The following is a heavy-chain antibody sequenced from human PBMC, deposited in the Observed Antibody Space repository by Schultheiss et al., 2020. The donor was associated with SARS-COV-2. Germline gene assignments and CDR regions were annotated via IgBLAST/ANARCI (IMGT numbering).Heavy chain of an antibody. CDR2: ISSSSSTI. V-gene: IGHV3-48*04. Sequence: GGSLRLSCAASGFTFSSYSMSWVRQAPGKGLEWVSYISSSSSTIYYADSVKGRFTISRDNANNSLYLQMSSLRAEDTAVYYCARDLAVSGSSPVDYWGQGTLVTVSS. CDR1: GFTFSSYS. CDR3: ARDLAVSGSSPVDY. D-gene: IGHD1-26*01. J-gene: IGHJ4*02.